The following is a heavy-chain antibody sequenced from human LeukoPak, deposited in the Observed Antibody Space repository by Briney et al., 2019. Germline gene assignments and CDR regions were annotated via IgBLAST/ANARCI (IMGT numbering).Heavy chain of an antibody. V-gene: IGHV3-30*18. J-gene: IGHJ4*02. CDR2: ISHDGTFQ. CDR3: AKEHCIGGMCLSPDD. Sequence: PGGSLRLSCVASGFTITNYGIHWVRQAPGKGLEWVAVISHDGTFQSYGDSVKGRLTVSRDISKNTVYLQMNSLRAEDTAVYYCAKEHCIGGMCLSPDDWGQGTLVTVSS. D-gene: IGHD2-8*02. CDR1: GFTITNYG.